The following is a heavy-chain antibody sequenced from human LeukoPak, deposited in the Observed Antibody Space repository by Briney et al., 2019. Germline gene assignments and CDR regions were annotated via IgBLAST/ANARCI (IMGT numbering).Heavy chain of an antibody. Sequence: GGSLRLSCAASGFTFSSYWMHWVRQAPGKGLVWVSRINSDGSSTSYADSVKGRFTISRDNAKNTLYLQMNSLRAEDTAVYYCARSTTVGIYYFDYWGQGTLVTVSS. D-gene: IGHD4-23*01. J-gene: IGHJ4*02. CDR3: ARSTTVGIYYFDY. CDR1: GFTFSSYW. V-gene: IGHV3-74*01. CDR2: INSDGSST.